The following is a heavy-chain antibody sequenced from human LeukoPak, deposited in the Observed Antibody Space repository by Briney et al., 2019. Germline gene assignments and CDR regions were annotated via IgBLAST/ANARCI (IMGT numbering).Heavy chain of an antibody. J-gene: IGHJ5*02. CDR2: ISSGNTYI. V-gene: IGHV3-21*01. Sequence: TGGSLRLSCAASGFTFSRYNMNWVRQAPGKGLEWVSSISSGNTYIYYADSVKGRFTISRDNAKNSLYLQMNSLRAEDTALYYCARDAAGYSSPPGVWFDPWGQGTLVTVSS. CDR3: ARDAAGYSSPPGVWFDP. CDR1: GFTFSRYN. D-gene: IGHD6-19*01.